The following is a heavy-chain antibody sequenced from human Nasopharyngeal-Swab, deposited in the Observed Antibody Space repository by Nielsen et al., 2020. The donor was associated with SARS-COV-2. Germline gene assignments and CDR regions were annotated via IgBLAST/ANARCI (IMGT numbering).Heavy chain of an antibody. CDR1: GDSASSDSFA. Sequence: SPTLSLTCAISGDSASSDSFAWNWIRQSPSRGLEWLGRTYYKSKWYTDYAVSVKGRITVNPDTSKNHFSLQLNSVTPEDTAVYYCARARTRSFGYWGQGTLVTVSS. J-gene: IGHJ4*02. CDR2: TYYKSKWYT. CDR3: ARARTRSFGY. V-gene: IGHV6-1*01.